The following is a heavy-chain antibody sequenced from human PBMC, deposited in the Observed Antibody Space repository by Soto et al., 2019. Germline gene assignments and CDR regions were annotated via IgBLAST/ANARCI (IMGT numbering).Heavy chain of an antibody. D-gene: IGHD5-12*01. J-gene: IGHJ3*02. CDR2: IYYSGST. CDR1: GGSISSSSYY. Sequence: SETLSLTCTVSGGSISSSSYYWGWIRQPPGKGLEWIGSIYYSGSTYYNPSLKSRVTISVDTSKNQFSLKLSPVTAADTAVYYCARSRGYSGYDLPPDAFDIWGQGTMVTVSS. CDR3: ARSRGYSGYDLPPDAFDI. V-gene: IGHV4-39*01.